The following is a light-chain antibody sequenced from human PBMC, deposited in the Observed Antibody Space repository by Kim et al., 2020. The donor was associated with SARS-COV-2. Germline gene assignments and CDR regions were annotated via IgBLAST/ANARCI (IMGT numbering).Light chain of an antibody. J-gene: IGKJ2*01. Sequence: VSPGERATLSCRASQSVSSNLAWYQQIPGQAPRLLIYRASTRATGIPARFIGSGSGTEFTLTISSLQSEDFAVYYCQQYNNWPPYTFGQGTKLEI. CDR2: RAS. CDR3: QQYNNWPPYT. CDR1: QSVSSN. V-gene: IGKV3-15*01.